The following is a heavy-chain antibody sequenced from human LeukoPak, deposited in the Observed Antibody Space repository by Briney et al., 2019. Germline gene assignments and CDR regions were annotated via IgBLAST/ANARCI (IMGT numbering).Heavy chain of an antibody. D-gene: IGHD3-22*01. J-gene: IGHJ4*02. CDR3: AGRWYYDSSAYYYFDY. CDR2: IYDSGST. CDR1: GGSIRSYY. Sequence: SETLSLTCSVSGGSIRSYYWSWIRQPPGKGLEWIGYIYDSGSTNSNPSLKSRVTISLDTSKKQFSLQLSSVTAADTAVYYCAGRWYYDSSAYYYFDYWGQGTLVTVSS. V-gene: IGHV4-59*08.